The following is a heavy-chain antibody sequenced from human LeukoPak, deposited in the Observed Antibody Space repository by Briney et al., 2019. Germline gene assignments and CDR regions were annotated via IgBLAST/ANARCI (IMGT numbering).Heavy chain of an antibody. CDR3: SAGRVANLDY. CDR2: IYYSGST. CDR1: GGSISSSSYY. V-gene: IGHV4-39*01. J-gene: IGHJ4*02. Sequence: SGTLSLTCTVSGGSISSSSYYWGWIRQPPGKGLEWIGSIYYSGSTYYNPSLKSRVTISVDTSKNQFSLKLSSVTAADTAVYYCSAGRVANLDYWGQGTLVTVSS.